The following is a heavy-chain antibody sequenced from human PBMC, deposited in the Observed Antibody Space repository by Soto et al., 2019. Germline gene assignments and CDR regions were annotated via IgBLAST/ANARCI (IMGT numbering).Heavy chain of an antibody. Sequence: EVQLLESGGGLVQPGGSLRLSCAASGFTFSRYAMSWVRQAPGKGLEWVSVVSGSDDTIHYADSVKGRFSISRDNSKNTRDPQMNTRRAEDPAVYYCAKDLGGSMIVVGVRVPDDAFDIWGQGTMVSVSS. J-gene: IGHJ3*02. V-gene: IGHV3-23*01. CDR2: VSGSDDTI. CDR3: AKDLGGSMIVVGVRVPDDAFDI. D-gene: IGHD3-22*01. CDR1: GFTFSRYA.